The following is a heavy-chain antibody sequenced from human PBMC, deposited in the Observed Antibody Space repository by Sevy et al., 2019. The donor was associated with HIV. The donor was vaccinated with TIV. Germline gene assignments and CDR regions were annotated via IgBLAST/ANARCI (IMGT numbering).Heavy chain of an antibody. CDR2: IYSGGST. Sequence: GXSLRLXCAAXGXXXSSNYMXXVRQAPXKGLEWXXXIYSGGSTYYADSVKGRFTISRDNSKNTLYLQMNSLRAEDTAVYYCARLTYXXILTGXXGXXXXXXGQGTMVTVSS. V-gene: IGHV3-53*01. J-gene: IGHJ3*01. CDR3: ARLTYXXILTGXXGXXXXX. D-gene: IGHD3-9*01. CDR1: GXXXSSNY.